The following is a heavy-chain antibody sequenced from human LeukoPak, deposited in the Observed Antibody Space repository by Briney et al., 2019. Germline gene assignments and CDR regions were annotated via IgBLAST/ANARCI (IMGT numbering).Heavy chain of an antibody. CDR2: IYTTGST. D-gene: IGHD1-1*01. CDR1: GGSISSYY. CDR3: ARDGTGTTFDY. Sequence: PSETLSLTCTVSGGSISSYYWTWIRQPAGKGLEWIGRIYTTGSTNYNPSLNSRVTMSVDTSKNQFSLKLSSVTAADTAVYYCARDGTGTTFDYWGQGTLVTVSS. V-gene: IGHV4-4*07. J-gene: IGHJ4*02.